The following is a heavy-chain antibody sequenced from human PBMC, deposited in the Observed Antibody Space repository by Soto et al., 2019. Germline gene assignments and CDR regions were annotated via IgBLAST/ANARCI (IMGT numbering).Heavy chain of an antibody. V-gene: IGHV3-66*01. CDR2: IYSGGRT. CDR3: AKDRGYR. Sequence: QLVESGGGLVQPGGSLRLSCAASGFSVSNNYMKWVRQAPGKGLEWVSLIYSGGRTYYADSVKGRFTISRDNPKNTLFLQMNSLKVEDTAVYYCAKDRGYRWGQGTMVTVSS. J-gene: IGHJ3*01. CDR1: GFSVSNNY. D-gene: IGHD5-12*01.